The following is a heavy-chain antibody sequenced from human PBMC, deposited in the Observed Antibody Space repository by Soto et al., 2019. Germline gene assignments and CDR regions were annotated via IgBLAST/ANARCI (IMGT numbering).Heavy chain of an antibody. Sequence: SDTLSLTCTLSGCSISSSSYYCGWIRHPPGKGLEWIGSIYYSGSTYYNPSLKSRVTISVDTSKNQFSLKLSSVTAADTAVYYCARHNRIAVAGTYYYYGMDVWGQGTTVS. CDR3: ARHNRIAVAGTYYYYGMDV. CDR1: GCSISSSSYY. D-gene: IGHD6-19*01. J-gene: IGHJ6*02. V-gene: IGHV4-39*01. CDR2: IYYSGST.